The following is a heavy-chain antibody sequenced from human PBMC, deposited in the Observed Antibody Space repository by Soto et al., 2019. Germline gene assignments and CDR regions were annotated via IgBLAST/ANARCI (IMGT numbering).Heavy chain of an antibody. CDR3: ARIFGAGWSGGFRYYGMDV. D-gene: IGHD6-19*01. V-gene: IGHV2-26*01. CDR2: IFPTYEK. CDR1: GFSLGNDGMG. Sequence: QVTLKESGPVLMKTTETLTLTCAASGFSLGNDGMGVTWIRQTPGRALEWLAHIFPTYEKSYSPTLKNRLVISKDTSKGQVVLTMTNVNPLDTATYYCARIFGAGWSGGFRYYGMDVWGQGTAVTVSS. J-gene: IGHJ6*02.